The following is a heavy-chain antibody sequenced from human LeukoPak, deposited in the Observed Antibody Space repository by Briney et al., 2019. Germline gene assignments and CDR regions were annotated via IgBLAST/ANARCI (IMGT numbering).Heavy chain of an antibody. CDR3: ARAGYSNYGYYYGMDV. CDR1: GGSIRSYY. V-gene: IGHV4-59*01. CDR2: IYYSGST. Sequence: SETLSLTCTVSGGSIRSYYWSWIRQPPGKGLEWIGYIYYSGSTNYNPSLKSRVTISVDTSKNQFSLKLSSVTAADTAVYYCARAGYSNYGYYYGMDVWGQGTTVTVAS. D-gene: IGHD4-11*01. J-gene: IGHJ6*02.